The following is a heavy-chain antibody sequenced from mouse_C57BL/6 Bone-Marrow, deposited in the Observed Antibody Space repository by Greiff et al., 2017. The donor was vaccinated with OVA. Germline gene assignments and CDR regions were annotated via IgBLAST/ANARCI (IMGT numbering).Heavy chain of an antibody. V-gene: IGHV1-81*01. CDR3: ASGGRFCGSSYWYFDV. CDR2: IYPRSGNT. J-gene: IGHJ1*03. Sequence: QVQLQQSGAELARPGASVKLSCKASGYTFTSYGISWVKQRHGQGLEWIGEIYPRSGNTCYNEKVKGKATMTADKSSSTAYMELRSLTSEDSAVYFCASGGRFCGSSYWYFDVWGTGTTVTVSS. CDR1: GYTFTSYG. D-gene: IGHD1-1*01.